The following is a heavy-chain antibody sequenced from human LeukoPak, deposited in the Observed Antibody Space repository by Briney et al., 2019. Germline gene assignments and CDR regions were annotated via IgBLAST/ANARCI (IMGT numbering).Heavy chain of an antibody. CDR3: ARAPRGSVVVPAAMARAEYFQH. D-gene: IGHD2-2*01. Sequence: GGSLRLSCAASGFTFSSYAMHWVRQAPGKGLEYVSAISSNGGSTYYANSVKGRFTISRDNSKNTLYLQMGSLRAEDMAVYYCARAPRGSVVVPAAMARAEYFQHWGQGTLVTVSS. J-gene: IGHJ1*01. CDR2: ISSNGGST. CDR1: GFTFSSYA. V-gene: IGHV3-64*01.